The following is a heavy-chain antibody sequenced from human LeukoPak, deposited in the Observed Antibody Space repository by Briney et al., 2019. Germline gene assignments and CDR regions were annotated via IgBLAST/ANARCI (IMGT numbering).Heavy chain of an antibody. Sequence: SETLSLTCTVSGGSISSSSYYWGWIRQPPGTGLEWIGSIYYSGSTNYNPSLKSRVTISVDTSKNQFSLKLSSVTAADTAVYYCARSGAANGDYWGQGTLVTVSS. CDR3: ARSGAANGDY. CDR2: IYYSGST. CDR1: GGSISSSSYY. J-gene: IGHJ4*02. V-gene: IGHV4-39*07. D-gene: IGHD1-26*01.